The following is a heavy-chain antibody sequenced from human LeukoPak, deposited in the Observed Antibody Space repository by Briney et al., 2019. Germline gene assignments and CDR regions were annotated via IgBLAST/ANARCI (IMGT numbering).Heavy chain of an antibody. J-gene: IGHJ4*02. Sequence: GGSLRLSCAASGFTFSAYAMTWVRQAPGKGLEWVSIIRGNGGGTYYADSVKGRFSIFRDNSENTLYLQMNSLRVDDTAVYYCARVGQYYDFCSGFDFWGQGALVIVSS. V-gene: IGHV3-23*01. CDR3: ARVGQYYDFCSGFDF. CDR1: GFTFSAYA. CDR2: IRGNGGGT. D-gene: IGHD3-3*01.